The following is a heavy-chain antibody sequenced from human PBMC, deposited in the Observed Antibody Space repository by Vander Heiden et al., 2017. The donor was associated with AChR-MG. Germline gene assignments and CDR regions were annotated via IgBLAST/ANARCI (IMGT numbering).Heavy chain of an antibody. V-gene: IGHV3-23*01. CDR1: GFTFSSYV. J-gene: IGHJ3*02. CDR2: ISDSGDST. Sequence: EVQLLESGGGLVQPGGSLRLSCAASGFTFSSYVMGWVRQAPGKGLAWVSGISDSGDSTFSAESVKGRFTISRDNSMNTLYLQMKSLRAEDTAIYYCARYPTVYASGLYARGTFDIWGQGTMVTVSS. CDR3: ARYPTVYASGLYARGTFDI. D-gene: IGHD6-19*01.